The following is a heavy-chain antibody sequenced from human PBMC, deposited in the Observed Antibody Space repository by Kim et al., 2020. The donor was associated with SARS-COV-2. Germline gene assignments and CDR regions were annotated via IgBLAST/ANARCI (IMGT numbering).Heavy chain of an antibody. J-gene: IGHJ3*02. CDR1: GGSISSSNW. CDR3: ARDTVVYGGNSDDAFDI. Sequence: SETLSLTCAVSGGSISSSNWWSWVRQPPGKGLEWIGEIYHSGSTNYNPSLKSRVTISVDKSKNQFSLKLSSVTAADTAVYYCARDTVVYGGNSDDAFDIWGQGTMVTVSS. CDR2: IYHSGST. D-gene: IGHD4-17*01. V-gene: IGHV4-4*02.